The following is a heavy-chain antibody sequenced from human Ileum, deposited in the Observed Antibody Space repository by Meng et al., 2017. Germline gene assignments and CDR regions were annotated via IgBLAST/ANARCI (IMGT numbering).Heavy chain of an antibody. J-gene: IGHJ4*02. V-gene: IGHV6-1*01. CDR3: ASGSGSLDY. D-gene: IGHD3-3*01. CDR2: TYYRSKWYS. Sequence: QWQQSGPGLVKPSPPLSLTCAVSGGSVFSNIAAWNWIRQSPLRGLEWLGRTYYRSKWYSEYAVSVKSRISITPDTSKNQFSLQMNSVTPEDTAVYYCASGSGSLDYWGPGTLVTVSS. CDR1: GGSVFSNIAA.